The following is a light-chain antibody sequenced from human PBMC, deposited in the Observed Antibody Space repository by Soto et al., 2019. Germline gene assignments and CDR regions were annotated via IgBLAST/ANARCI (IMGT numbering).Light chain of an antibody. V-gene: IGLV1-40*01. CDR3: QSYDSSLSGSVI. J-gene: IGLJ2*01. CDR2: GNK. Sequence: QSVLTQPPSVSGAPGQRVTIPCTGSSSNIGAGYDVHWYQQLPGTAPKLLIYGNKNRPSGVPDRFSGSKSATSASLAITGLQAEDEADYYCQSYDSSLSGSVIFGGGTKVTVL. CDR1: SSNIGAGYD.